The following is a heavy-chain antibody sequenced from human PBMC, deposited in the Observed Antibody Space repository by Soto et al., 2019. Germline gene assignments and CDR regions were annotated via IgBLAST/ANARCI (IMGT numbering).Heavy chain of an antibody. J-gene: IGHJ4*02. V-gene: IGHV4-59*01. D-gene: IGHD1-26*01. CDR3: ARGVGSSPPRY. CDR2: IYDSGSP. CDR1: GGSISVYY. Sequence: LSLTCTISGGSISVYYWSWIRQPPGQALEWIGYIYDSGSPYYNPSLRSRVIISADTSKNQISLKLTSATAADTAVYYCARGVGSSPPRYWGRGALVTVSS.